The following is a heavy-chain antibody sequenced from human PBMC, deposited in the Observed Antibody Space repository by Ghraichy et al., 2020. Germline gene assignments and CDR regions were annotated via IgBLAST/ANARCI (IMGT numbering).Heavy chain of an antibody. Sequence: GGSLRLSCAASGFTFSSYGMHWVRQAPGKGLEWVAVIWYDGSNKYYADSVKGRFTISRDNSKNTLYLQMNSLRAEDTAVYYCARDFRTAMVTGGDYYYYYGMDVWGQGTTVTVSS. J-gene: IGHJ6*02. V-gene: IGHV3-33*01. D-gene: IGHD5-18*01. CDR2: IWYDGSNK. CDR1: GFTFSSYG. CDR3: ARDFRTAMVTGGDYYYYYGMDV.